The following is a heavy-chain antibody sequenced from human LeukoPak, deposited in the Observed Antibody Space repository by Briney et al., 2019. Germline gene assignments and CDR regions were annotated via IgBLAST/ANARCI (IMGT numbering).Heavy chain of an antibody. CDR1: GFIFSNSW. CDR3: AREYCSGGSCYYYYYYYMDV. Sequence: GGSLRLSCAASGFIFSNSWINWVRQAPGKGLEWVAIINQDGSERYYVDSVKGRFTISRDNAKNSLYLQMNSLRAEDTAVYYCAREYCSGGSCYYYYYYYMDVWGKGTTVTISS. D-gene: IGHD2-15*01. V-gene: IGHV3-7*01. J-gene: IGHJ6*03. CDR2: INQDGSER.